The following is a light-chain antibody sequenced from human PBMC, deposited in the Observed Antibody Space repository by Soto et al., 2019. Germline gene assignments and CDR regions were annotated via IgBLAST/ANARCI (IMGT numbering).Light chain of an antibody. CDR1: QGISNF. V-gene: IGKV1-39*01. J-gene: IGKJ1*01. CDR2: AAS. CDR3: QQSYSTPVWT. Sequence: DIQMTHSPSSLSASVGDRGTITFRPSQGISNFLAWYQQKPGKAPKLLIYAASSLQSGVPSRFSGSGSGTDFTLTISSLQPEDFATYYCQQSYSTPVWTFGQGTKVDIK.